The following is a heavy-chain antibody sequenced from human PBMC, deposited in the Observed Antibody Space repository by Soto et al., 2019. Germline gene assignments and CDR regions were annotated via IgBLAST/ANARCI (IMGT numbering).Heavy chain of an antibody. CDR2: IGPESGAT. CDR1: RYTFTGHY. J-gene: IGHJ4*02. V-gene: IGHV1-2*02. CDR3: GRGRSGQIVVFY. Sequence: SVKVSCKASRYTFTGHYIHWVRQAPEQGPEWMGEIGPESGATRYAQKFQGRVTMTRDMSITTVYMELNNLSPDDTAVYYCGRGRSGQIVVFYWGQGTPVTVSS. D-gene: IGHD5-12*01.